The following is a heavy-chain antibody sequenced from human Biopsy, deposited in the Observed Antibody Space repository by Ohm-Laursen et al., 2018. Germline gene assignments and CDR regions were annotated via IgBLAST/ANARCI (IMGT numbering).Heavy chain of an antibody. CDR1: GFAFSRSW. CDR3: ARDPGWGALDY. CDR2: INSDGTQK. J-gene: IGHJ4*02. D-gene: IGHD3-10*01. Sequence: GSLRLSCAASGFAFSRSWMSWLRQTPGKGLEWVVNINSDGTQKFYVDSVQGRFTISRNNTGNSVSLQMNSLRVDDTAAYFCARDPGWGALDYWGRGTLVTVSS. V-gene: IGHV3-7*01.